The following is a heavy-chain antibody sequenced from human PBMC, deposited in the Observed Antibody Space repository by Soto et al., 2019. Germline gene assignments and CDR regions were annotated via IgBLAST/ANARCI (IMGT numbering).Heavy chain of an antibody. D-gene: IGHD3-9*01. CDR1: GYTFTGYY. J-gene: IGHJ4*02. V-gene: IGHV1-2*04. Sequence: ASVKVSCKASGYTFTGYYMHWVRQAPGQGLEWMGWINPNSGGTNYAQKFQGWVTMTRDTSISTAYMELSRLRSDDTAVYYCARDLANSIFPSYYFDYWGQGTLVTVSS. CDR3: ARDLANSIFPSYYFDY. CDR2: INPNSGGT.